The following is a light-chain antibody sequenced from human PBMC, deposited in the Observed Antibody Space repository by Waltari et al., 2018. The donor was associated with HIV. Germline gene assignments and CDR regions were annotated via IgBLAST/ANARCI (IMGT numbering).Light chain of an antibody. J-gene: IGKJ1*01. CDR2: QAH. V-gene: IGKV1-5*03. CDR1: QSISSW. CDR3: QQYDSCPPT. Sequence: DIQMTQSPSTLSASVGDRVTITCRASQSISSWLAWYQQKPGKAPQLLMHQAHTLENGVPSRFSGSGAGTEFTRTISSLQPDDSASYYCQQYDSCPPTFGQGTKVEIK.